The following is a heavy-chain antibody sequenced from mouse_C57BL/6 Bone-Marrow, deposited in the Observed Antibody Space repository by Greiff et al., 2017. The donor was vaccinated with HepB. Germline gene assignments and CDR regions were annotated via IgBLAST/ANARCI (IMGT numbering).Heavy chain of an antibody. Sequence: QVQLQQPGAELVKPGASVKLSCKASGYTFTSYWMHWVKQRPGRGLEWIGRIDPNSGGTKYNEKFKSKATLTVDKPYSTAYMQLSSLTSEDSAVYYCARKYWYYDYEVWYFDVWGTGTTVTVSS. J-gene: IGHJ1*03. CDR3: ARKYWYYDYEVWYFDV. CDR1: GYTFTSYW. D-gene: IGHD2-4*01. CDR2: IDPNSGGT. V-gene: IGHV1-72*01.